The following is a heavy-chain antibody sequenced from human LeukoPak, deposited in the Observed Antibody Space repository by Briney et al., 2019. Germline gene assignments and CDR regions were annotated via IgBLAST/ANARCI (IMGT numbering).Heavy chain of an antibody. D-gene: IGHD6-13*01. J-gene: IGHJ5*02. CDR3: ASTRLIAAAERSMHWFDP. CDR1: GGSFSGYY. V-gene: IGHV4-34*01. CDR2: INHSGST. Sequence: SETLPLTCAVYGGSFSGYYWSWIRQPPGKGLEWIGEINHSGSTNYNPSLKSRVTISVDTSKNQFSLKLTSVTAADTAVYYCASTRLIAAAERSMHWFDPWCQETPLIVSS.